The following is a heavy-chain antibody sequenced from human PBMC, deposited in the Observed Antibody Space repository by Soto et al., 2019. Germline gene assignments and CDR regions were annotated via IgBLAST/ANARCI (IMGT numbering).Heavy chain of an antibody. CDR3: ARGRKSRGYCSGGSCYSGFRFDY. V-gene: IGHV4-34*01. Sequence: QVQLQQWGAGLLKPSETLSLTCAVYGGSFSGYYWSWIRQPPGKGLEWIGGVNDRGSTNYNPSLKSRVTISVDTSKNQFSLKLSSVTAADTAVYYCARGRKSRGYCSGGSCYSGFRFDYWGQGTLVTVSS. D-gene: IGHD2-15*01. J-gene: IGHJ4*02. CDR1: GGSFSGYY. CDR2: VNDRGST.